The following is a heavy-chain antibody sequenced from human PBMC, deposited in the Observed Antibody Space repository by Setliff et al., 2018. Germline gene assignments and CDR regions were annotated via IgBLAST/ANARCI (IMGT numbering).Heavy chain of an antibody. CDR2: ISNGGGAV. Sequence: GGSLSLSCAASGFSFSAYELNWVRQAPGKGLEWLAYISNGGGAVNYADSVKGRFTISRDNTKNSLYLQMNSLRAEDTAVYYCARDQGSFGYRAFDYWGQGTLVTVSS. D-gene: IGHD5-18*01. J-gene: IGHJ4*02. CDR3: ARDQGSFGYRAFDY. CDR1: GFSFSAYE. V-gene: IGHV3-48*03.